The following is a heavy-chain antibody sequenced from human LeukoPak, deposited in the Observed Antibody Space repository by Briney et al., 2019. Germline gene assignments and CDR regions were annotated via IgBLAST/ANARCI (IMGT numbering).Heavy chain of an antibody. CDR2: IYHTGTT. Sequence: PSETLSLTCTVSGGSISSNTYYWAWIRQSPGKGLEWIGSIYHTGTTYYNPSLKSRVTISVDTSSNRFSLQLSSVTAADAAVYYCARDQGGSIAADDGDAFDIWGQGTMVTVSS. J-gene: IGHJ3*02. V-gene: IGHV4-39*07. D-gene: IGHD6-13*01. CDR1: GGSISSNTYY. CDR3: ARDQGGSIAADDGDAFDI.